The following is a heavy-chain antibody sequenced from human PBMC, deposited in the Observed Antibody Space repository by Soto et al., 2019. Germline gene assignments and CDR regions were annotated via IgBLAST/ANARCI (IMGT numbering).Heavy chain of an antibody. J-gene: IGHJ5*02. Sequence: SQTLSLTCAISGDSVSTNSATWNWIRQSPSGGLEWLGRTYYRSKWYNDYAVSVRSRITINPDTSKNQVSLQLNSVTPEDTAVNYCAGHSYYYGSTYGCWLDPWGQGTLVTVSS. CDR3: AGHSYYYGSTYGCWLDP. V-gene: IGHV6-1*01. CDR1: GDSVSTNSAT. D-gene: IGHD3-10*01. CDR2: TYYRSKWYN.